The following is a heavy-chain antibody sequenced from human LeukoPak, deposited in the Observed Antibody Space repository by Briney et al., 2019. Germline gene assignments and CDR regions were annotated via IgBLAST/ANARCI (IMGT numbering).Heavy chain of an antibody. D-gene: IGHD1-1*01. CDR2: IKQDESVQ. V-gene: IGHV3-7*01. CDR3: ARDGIMTYAFDI. J-gene: IGHJ3*02. CDR1: GFTFSSYW. Sequence: PGGSLRLSCSASGFTFSSYWMSWVRQAPGKGLEWMANIKQDESVQNYVDSVKGRFTISRDNAKDSLFLQLNNLRAEDTAVYFCARDGIMTYAFDIWGQGTKVTVSP.